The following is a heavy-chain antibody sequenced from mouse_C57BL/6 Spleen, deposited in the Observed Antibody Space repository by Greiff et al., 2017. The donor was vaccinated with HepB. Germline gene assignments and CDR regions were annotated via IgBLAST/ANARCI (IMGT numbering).Heavy chain of an antibody. J-gene: IGHJ4*01. CDR3: ARGGVYYGRYAMDY. CDR1: GYTFTSYW. CDR2: INPSNGGT. Sequence: VQLQQSGTELVKPGASVKLSCKASGYTFTSYWMHWVKQRPGQGLEWIGNINPSNGGTNYNEKFKSKATLTVDKSSSTAYMQLSSLTSEDSAVYYGARGGVYYGRYAMDYWGQGTSVTVSS. V-gene: IGHV1-53*01. D-gene: IGHD2-1*01.